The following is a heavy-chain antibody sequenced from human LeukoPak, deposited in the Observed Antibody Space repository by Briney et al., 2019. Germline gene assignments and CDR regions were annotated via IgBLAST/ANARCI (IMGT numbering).Heavy chain of an antibody. CDR2: IYSGGST. CDR3: AREMIYSSKYYYYGMDV. V-gene: IGHV3-53*01. CDR1: GFTLSSNY. J-gene: IGHJ6*02. Sequence: GGSLRLSCAATGFTLSSNYMSWVRQATGKGLEWVSVIYSGGSTYYADSVKGRFTISRDNSKNTLYLQMNSLRAEDTAVYYCAREMIYSSKYYYYGMDVWGQGTTVTVSS. D-gene: IGHD4-11*01.